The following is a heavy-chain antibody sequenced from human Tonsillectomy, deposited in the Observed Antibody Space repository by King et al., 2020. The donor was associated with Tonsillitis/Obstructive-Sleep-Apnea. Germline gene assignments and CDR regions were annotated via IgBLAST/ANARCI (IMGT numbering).Heavy chain of an antibody. J-gene: IGHJ4*02. CDR2: IDPSDSDT. D-gene: IGHD1-7*01. CDR1: GYRFTSHW. CDR3: AISAPGTGNTPFEY. Sequence: VQLVQSGAEVKKPGESLKIYCKGSGYRFTSHWIGWVRQMPGKGLEWMWIIDPSDSDTRYSPSFQGQGTISADKPISTAYLQWSSLKASDTAIYYCAISAPGTGNTPFEYWGQGTLVTVSS. V-gene: IGHV5-51*01.